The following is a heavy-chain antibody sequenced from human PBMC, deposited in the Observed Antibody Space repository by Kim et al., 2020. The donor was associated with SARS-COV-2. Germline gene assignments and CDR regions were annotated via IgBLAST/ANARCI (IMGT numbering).Heavy chain of an antibody. Sequence: VSVKSRITINPDTSKNQFSLQLNSVTPEDTAVYYCARESHMILGVVNAFDIWGQGTMVTVSS. CDR3: ARESHMILGVVNAFDI. J-gene: IGHJ3*02. D-gene: IGHD3-3*01. V-gene: IGHV6-1*01.